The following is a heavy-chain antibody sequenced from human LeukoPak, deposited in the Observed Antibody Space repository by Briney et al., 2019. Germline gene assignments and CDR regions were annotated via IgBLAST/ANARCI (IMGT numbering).Heavy chain of an antibody. Sequence: GGSLRLSCTASGFTFSSHWMNWVRQAPGKGLEWVANIKLGGSEIYYVDSVKGRFTISRDDAKNSLYLQMNSLRDEDTAVYYCARDRGDYWGQGTLVTVSS. J-gene: IGHJ4*02. V-gene: IGHV3-7*01. CDR1: GFTFSSHW. CDR3: ARDRGDY. CDR2: IKLGGSEI.